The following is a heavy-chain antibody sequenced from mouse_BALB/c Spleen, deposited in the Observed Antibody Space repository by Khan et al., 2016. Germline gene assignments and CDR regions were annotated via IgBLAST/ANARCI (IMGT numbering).Heavy chain of an antibody. V-gene: IGHV3-8*02. CDR1: GDSITSGY. J-gene: IGHJ4*01. CDR2: ISYSGTT. Sequence: EVQLQESGPSLVTPSQTLSLTCSVTGDSITSGYWNWIRKFPGNKLEYMGDISYSGTTYYNLPLKSRISITRDTSKNQYNLQLNSATHEDTATYYCARSSTASYYAMDYCGQGTSVTVSS. CDR3: ARSSTASYYAMDY. D-gene: IGHD1-2*01.